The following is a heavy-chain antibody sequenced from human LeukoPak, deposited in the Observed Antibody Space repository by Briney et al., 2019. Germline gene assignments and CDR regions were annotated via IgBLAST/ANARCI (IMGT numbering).Heavy chain of an antibody. CDR3: AKTRGGVVATISDN. V-gene: IGHV3-23*01. D-gene: IGHD5-12*01. J-gene: IGHJ4*02. CDR2: ISGSGDSI. CDR1: GFIFSSYA. Sequence: GGSLRLSCAASGFIFSSYAMSWVRQAPGKGLEWVSVISGSGDSIYDADSVKGRFTISRDNSKNTLYLQMNSLRVEDTAVYYCAKTRGGVVATISDNWGQGTLVTVSS.